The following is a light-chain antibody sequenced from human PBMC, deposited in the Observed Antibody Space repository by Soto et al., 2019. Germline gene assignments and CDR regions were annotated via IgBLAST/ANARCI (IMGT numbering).Light chain of an antibody. Sequence: IRLSQSVVALSLSPGDRPTLSCRASQSVYNNYVAWYQKKPGQAPRPLIYGASSRATGIPDWFSGSVSGTDFTLRSNRLEPEDSAVYCCQQYGSSLTFGEGTMLDIK. CDR2: GAS. V-gene: IGKV3-20*01. CDR3: QQYGSSLT. J-gene: IGKJ4*01. CDR1: QSVYNNY.